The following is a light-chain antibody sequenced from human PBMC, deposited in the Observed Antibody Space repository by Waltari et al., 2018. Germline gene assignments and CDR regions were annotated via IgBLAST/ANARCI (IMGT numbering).Light chain of an antibody. J-gene: IGLJ2*01. CDR3: QSYDTSLGVV. CDR2: GVN. V-gene: IGLV1-40*01. Sequence: SVLTQPPSVSGAPGPRVTISCTGSWSNIRAGYDVHWYQQLPGKAPTLLVYGVNTRPPGVPDRFFGSKSGTSASLAIPGLQPEDEADYYCQSYDTSLGVVFGGGTKLTVL. CDR1: WSNIRAGYD.